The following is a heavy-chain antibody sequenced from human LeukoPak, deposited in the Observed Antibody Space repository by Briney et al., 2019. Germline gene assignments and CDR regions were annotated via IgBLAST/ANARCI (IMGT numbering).Heavy chain of an antibody. Sequence: GGSLRLSRAASGFTFSSYWMSWVRQAPGKGLEWVANIKQDGSEKYYVDSVKGRFTISRDNAKNSLYLQMNSLRAEDTAVYYCVKGGAAGTFDPWGQGTLVTVSS. CDR2: IKQDGSEK. CDR3: VKGGAAGTFDP. V-gene: IGHV3-7*01. D-gene: IGHD6-13*01. J-gene: IGHJ5*02. CDR1: GFTFSSYW.